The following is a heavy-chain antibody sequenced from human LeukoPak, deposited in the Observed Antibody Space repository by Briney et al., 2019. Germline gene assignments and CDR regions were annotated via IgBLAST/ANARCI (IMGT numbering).Heavy chain of an antibody. CDR1: DGSFSGYY. Sequence: SETLSLTCAVYDGSFSGYYWSWIRQPPGKGLEWIGEINHSGSTNYNPSLKSRVTISLDTSKSQFSLKVRYVTAADTAVYYCARESEFDATGYLYWGQGILVTVSS. V-gene: IGHV4-34*01. J-gene: IGHJ4*02. CDR2: INHSGST. CDR3: ARESEFDATGYLY. D-gene: IGHD3-9*01.